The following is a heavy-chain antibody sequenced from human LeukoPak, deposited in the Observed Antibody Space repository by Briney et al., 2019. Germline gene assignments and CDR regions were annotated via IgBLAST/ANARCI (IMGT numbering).Heavy chain of an antibody. CDR1: GYTFTGYY. CDR2: IDPNTGAT. V-gene: IGHV1-2*02. J-gene: IGHJ4*02. CDR3: ARDQTGDGFDC. D-gene: IGHD7-27*01. Sequence: ASVKVSCKASGYTFTGYYMNWVRQAPGQGLEWMGWIDPNTGATNYAQKFQGRVTMTRATSISTAYMELSRLRSDDAAVYYCARDQTGDGFDCWGQGTLVTVSS.